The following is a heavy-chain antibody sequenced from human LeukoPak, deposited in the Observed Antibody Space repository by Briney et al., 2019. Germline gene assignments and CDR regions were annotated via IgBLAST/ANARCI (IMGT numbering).Heavy chain of an antibody. J-gene: IGHJ4*02. D-gene: IGHD3-22*01. Sequence: ASVKVSCKGSGYTFTSYGISWVRQAPGQGLEWMGWISAYNGNTNYAQKLQGRVTMTTDTSTSTAYMELRSLRSDDTAVYYCARDIGGGHYDSSGYYLCWGQGTLVTVSS. CDR1: GYTFTSYG. CDR2: ISAYNGNT. V-gene: IGHV1-18*01. CDR3: ARDIGGGHYDSSGYYLC.